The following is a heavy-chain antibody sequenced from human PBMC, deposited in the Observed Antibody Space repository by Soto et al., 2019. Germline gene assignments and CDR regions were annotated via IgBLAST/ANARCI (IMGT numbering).Heavy chain of an antibody. J-gene: IGHJ4*02. CDR2: IYYSGST. Sequence: QLQLQESGPGLVKPSETLSLTCTVSGGSISSSSYYWGWIRQPPGKGLEWIGSIYYSGSTYYTPSLKSRVTISVDTSKNQFSLKLSSVTAADTAVYYCARVDGGDYVWGSYRSGNFDYWGQGTLVTVSS. D-gene: IGHD3-16*02. CDR1: GGSISSSSYY. V-gene: IGHV4-39*01. CDR3: ARVDGGDYVWGSYRSGNFDY.